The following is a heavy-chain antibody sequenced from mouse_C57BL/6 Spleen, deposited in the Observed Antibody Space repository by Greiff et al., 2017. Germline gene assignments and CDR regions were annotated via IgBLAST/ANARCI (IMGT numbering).Heavy chain of an antibody. CDR1: GFSLTSYG. Sequence: QVQLQQSGPGLVQPSQSLSITCTVSGFSLTSYGVHWVRQSPGKGLEWLGVIWSGGSTDYNAAFISRLSISKDNSKSQVFFKMNSLQADDTAIYYCDRKGYDWYFDVWGTGTTVTVSS. V-gene: IGHV2-2*01. CDR3: DRKGYDWYFDV. J-gene: IGHJ1*03. CDR2: IWSGGST. D-gene: IGHD2-2*01.